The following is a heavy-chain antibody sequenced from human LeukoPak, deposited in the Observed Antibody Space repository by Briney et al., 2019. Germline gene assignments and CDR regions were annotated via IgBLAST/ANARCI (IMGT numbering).Heavy chain of an antibody. CDR1: GYTFTSYA. J-gene: IGHJ5*02. D-gene: IGHD3-10*01. V-gene: IGHV1-18*01. Sequence: ASVKVSCKASGYTFTSYAMHWVRQAPGQRLEWMGWISAYNGNTNYAQKLQGRVTMTTDTSTSTAYMELRSLRSDDTAVYYCARYDSGSSTFDPWGQGTLVTVSS. CDR2: ISAYNGNT. CDR3: ARYDSGSSTFDP.